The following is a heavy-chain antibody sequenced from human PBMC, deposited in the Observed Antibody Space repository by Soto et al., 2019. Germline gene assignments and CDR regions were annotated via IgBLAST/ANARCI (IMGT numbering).Heavy chain of an antibody. J-gene: IGHJ6*03. CDR1: GGSISSSSYY. CDR2: IYYSGST. D-gene: IGHD2-15*01. Sequence: SETLSLTCTVSGGSISSSSYYWGWIRQPPGKGLEWIGSIYYSGSTYYNPSLKSRVTISVDTSKNQFSLKLSSVTAADTAVYYCARQRYCSGGSCHHQNPKKNYYYYMDVWGKGTTVTVSS. V-gene: IGHV4-39*01. CDR3: ARQRYCSGGSCHHQNPKKNYYYYMDV.